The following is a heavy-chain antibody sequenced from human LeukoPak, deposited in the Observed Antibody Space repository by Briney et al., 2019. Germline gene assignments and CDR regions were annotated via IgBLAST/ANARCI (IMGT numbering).Heavy chain of an antibody. CDR1: GFTFSSYG. CDR3: AKDSGYCSSTSCWDYYYYYMDV. D-gene: IGHD2-2*01. Sequence: GGSLRLSCAASGFTFSSYGMHWVRQAPGKGLEWVAFIRYDGSNKYYADSVKGRFTISRDNSKNTLYLQMNSLRAEDTAVYYCAKDSGYCSSTSCWDYYYYYMDVWGKGTTVTVSS. CDR2: IRYDGSNK. V-gene: IGHV3-30*02. J-gene: IGHJ6*03.